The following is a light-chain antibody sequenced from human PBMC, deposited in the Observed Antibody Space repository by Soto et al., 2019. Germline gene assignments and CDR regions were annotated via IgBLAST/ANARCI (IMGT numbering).Light chain of an antibody. CDR3: QVWDSSTVV. V-gene: IGLV3-9*01. CDR1: NIGTKN. Sequence: SYELTQPLSVSVALGQTARITCGGNNIGTKNVHWYQQKPGQAPVLVIYRDTNRPSGIPERFSGSNSGSTATRTISRAQAGDEADFYCQVWDSSTVVFGGGTKVTVL. J-gene: IGLJ2*01. CDR2: RDT.